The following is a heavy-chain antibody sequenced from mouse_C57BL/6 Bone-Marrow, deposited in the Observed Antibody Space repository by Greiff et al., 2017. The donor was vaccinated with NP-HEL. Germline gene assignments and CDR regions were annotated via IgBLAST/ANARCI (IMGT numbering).Heavy chain of an antibody. CDR1: GFSLTSYG. D-gene: IGHD3-2*02. J-gene: IGHJ4*01. CDR2: IWGVGST. CDR3: ASLGYPFP. Sequence: QVQLKQSGPGLVAPSQSLSITCTVSGFSLTSYGVDWVRQSPGKGLEWLGVIWGVGSTNYNSALKSRLSISKDNSKSQVFLKMSSLQTDDTAMYYCASLGYPFPWGQGTSVTVSS. V-gene: IGHV2-6*01.